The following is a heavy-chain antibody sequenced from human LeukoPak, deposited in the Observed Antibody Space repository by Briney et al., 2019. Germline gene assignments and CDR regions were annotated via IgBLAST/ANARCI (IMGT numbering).Heavy chain of an antibody. Sequence: GGSLRLSCAASGFTFSASWMTWVRQTPGKGLEWVATIRQDGVEIHYAGFVKGRFTISRDNARNTLYLQMNSLRAEDTAVFYCARVSTGAWYFDLWGRGTLVTVSS. J-gene: IGHJ2*01. V-gene: IGHV3-7*01. D-gene: IGHD7-27*01. CDR1: GFTFSASW. CDR2: IRQDGVEI. CDR3: ARVSTGAWYFDL.